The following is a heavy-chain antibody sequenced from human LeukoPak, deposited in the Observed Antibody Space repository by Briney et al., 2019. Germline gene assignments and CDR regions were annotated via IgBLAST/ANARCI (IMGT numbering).Heavy chain of an antibody. CDR3: ARQYSSSYPYYYYYGMDV. Sequence: RSQTLSLTCAISGDSVSSNSAAWNWIRQSPSRGLEWLGRTYYRSKWYNDYAASVQSRQPNNPHTSNNQSSLQLNSVPPHDTAVYYYARQYSSSYPYYYYYGMDVWGQGPTVTVSS. J-gene: IGHJ6*02. D-gene: IGHD6-13*01. CDR2: TYYRSKWYN. V-gene: IGHV6-1*01. CDR1: GDSVSSNSAA.